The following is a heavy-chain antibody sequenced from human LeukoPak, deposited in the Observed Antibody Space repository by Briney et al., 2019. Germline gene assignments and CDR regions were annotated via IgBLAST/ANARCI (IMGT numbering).Heavy chain of an antibody. CDR3: ATQYSSDSFDY. Sequence: GGSLRLSCAASGFTFSNYWMSWVRQAPGKGLEWVSYISSSGSTIYYADSVKGRFTISRDNAKNSLYLQMNSLRAEDTAVYYCATQYSSDSFDYWGQGTLVTVSS. V-gene: IGHV3-48*04. CDR2: ISSSGSTI. D-gene: IGHD6-19*01. J-gene: IGHJ4*02. CDR1: GFTFSNYW.